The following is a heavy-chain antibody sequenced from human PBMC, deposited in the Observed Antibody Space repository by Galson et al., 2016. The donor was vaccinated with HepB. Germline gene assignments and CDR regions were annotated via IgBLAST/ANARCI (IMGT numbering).Heavy chain of an antibody. CDR3: ARASFGYFDY. V-gene: IGHV5-51*01. D-gene: IGHD3-10*01. Sequence: QSGAEVKKPGESLKISCKGSGYSFTTYWIGWVRQMPGKGLEWLGIICPGDSHTTYSPSFQGQVTISADKSVSTAYLQWSSLKASDTAMYYCARASFGYFDYWGQGALVTVSS. CDR2: ICPGDSHT. J-gene: IGHJ4*02. CDR1: GYSFTTYW.